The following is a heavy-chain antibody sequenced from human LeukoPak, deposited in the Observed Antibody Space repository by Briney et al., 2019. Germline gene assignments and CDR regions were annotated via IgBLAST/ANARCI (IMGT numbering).Heavy chain of an antibody. J-gene: IGHJ4*02. CDR1: GFTFSIFI. V-gene: IGHV3-64D*09. Sequence: GGSLRLSCSASGFTFSIFIMHWVRQAPGKGLEYVSGISSNGGSTFYADSVKGRFTISRDNSKNTLYLQMSSLRPEDTAVYYCVKEGSATPDYWGQGTLVTASS. D-gene: IGHD6-13*01. CDR2: ISSNGGST. CDR3: VKEGSATPDY.